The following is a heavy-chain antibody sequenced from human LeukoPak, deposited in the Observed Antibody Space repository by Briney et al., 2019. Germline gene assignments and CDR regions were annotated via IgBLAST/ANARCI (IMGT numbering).Heavy chain of an antibody. V-gene: IGHV3-7*01. CDR1: GFTFSSYW. D-gene: IGHD6-13*01. CDR3: ARERAAGYSSSWYYYYGMDV. Sequence: GGSLRLSCAASGFTFSSYWMSWVRQAPGMGLEWVANIKQDGSEKYYVDSVKGRFTISRDNAKNSLYLQMNSLRAEDTAVYYCARERAAGYSSSWYYYYGMDVWGQGTTVTVSS. CDR2: IKQDGSEK. J-gene: IGHJ6*02.